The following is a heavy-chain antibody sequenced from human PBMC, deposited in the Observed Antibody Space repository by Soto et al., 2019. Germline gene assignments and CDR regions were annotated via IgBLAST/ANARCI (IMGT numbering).Heavy chain of an antibody. J-gene: IGHJ4*02. CDR1: GGSVSSGSSY. D-gene: IGHD3-10*01. Sequence: QVQLQESGPGLVKPSETLSLTCSVSGGSVSSGSSYWSWIRQPPGKGLEWIGYVYYTGTTNYNPSLKSRVTVSVDTSKNQFSLRLTSVTAADTAMYFCARGDSFGSGRELFDYWGQGTRVTVSS. CDR3: ARGDSFGSGRELFDY. V-gene: IGHV4-61*01. CDR2: VYYTGTT.